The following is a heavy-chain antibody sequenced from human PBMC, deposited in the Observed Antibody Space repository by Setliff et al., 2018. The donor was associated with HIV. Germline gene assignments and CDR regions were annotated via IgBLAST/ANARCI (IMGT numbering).Heavy chain of an antibody. Sequence: GESLRLSCTVSGFTVSSNYMTWVRQAPGKGLEWVALMYDGGSTYYADSVKGRFTITRDISKNTLDLQMNSLRVDDTAVYYCAKGSGFYDYWGQGTLVTVSS. J-gene: IGHJ4*02. V-gene: IGHV3-53*01. CDR1: GFTVSSNY. CDR2: MYDGGST. CDR3: AKGSGFYDY. D-gene: IGHD3-22*01.